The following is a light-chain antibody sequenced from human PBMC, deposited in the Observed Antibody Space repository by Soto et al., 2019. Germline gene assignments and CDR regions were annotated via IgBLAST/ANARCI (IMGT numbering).Light chain of an antibody. Sequence: EIVLTQSPGTLSLSPGERATLSCRASQSVSSSYLAWYQQKPGQAPRVLIYDTSSRATGIPTRFRGSGSGTDFALTISSLEPEDSAVYYCQQRTNWPWTFGQGTKVDIK. V-gene: IGKV3D-20*02. J-gene: IGKJ1*01. CDR3: QQRTNWPWT. CDR1: QSVSSSY. CDR2: DTS.